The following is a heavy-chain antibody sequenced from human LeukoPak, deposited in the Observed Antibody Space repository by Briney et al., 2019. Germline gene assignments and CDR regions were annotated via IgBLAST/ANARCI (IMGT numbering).Heavy chain of an antibody. D-gene: IGHD3-22*01. CDR3: ARGPYDSSGYRFDS. V-gene: IGHV1-8*01. J-gene: IGHJ4*02. CDR1: GYTFTSYD. Sequence: ASVKLSCKASGYTFTSYDINWVRQATGQGLEWMGWMNPNSGNTGYAQKLQGRVTLTRNKSINTAYMELSSLRSEDTAVYYCARGPYDSSGYRFDSWGQGTLVTVSS. CDR2: MNPNSGNT.